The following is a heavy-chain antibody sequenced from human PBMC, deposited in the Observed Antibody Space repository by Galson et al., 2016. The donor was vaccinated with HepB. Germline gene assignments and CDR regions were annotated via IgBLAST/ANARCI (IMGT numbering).Heavy chain of an antibody. V-gene: IGHV3-23*01. J-gene: IGHJ6*02. Sequence: SLRLSCAASGFTFSSYAMAWVRQAPGKGLEWVSGMSDSDDIYYSPTVKGRFTISRDNSKNTVFLQLTSLRAEDTATYYCAKDKALRVYGMDVWGQGTTVTVSS. CDR2: MSDSDDI. CDR3: AKDKALRVYGMDV. D-gene: IGHD3-10*01. CDR1: GFTFSSYA.